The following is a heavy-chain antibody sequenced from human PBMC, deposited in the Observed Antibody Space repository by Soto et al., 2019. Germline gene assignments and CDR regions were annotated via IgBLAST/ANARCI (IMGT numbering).Heavy chain of an antibody. Sequence: SETLSLTCTVSGGFISSYYWSWIRQPPGKGLEWIGYIYYSGSTNYNPSLKSRVTISVDTSKNQFSLKLSSVTAADTAVYYCARLVTQGQYFDYWGQGTLGTVSS. D-gene: IGHD4-4*01. V-gene: IGHV4-59*01. J-gene: IGHJ4*02. CDR1: GGFISSYY. CDR3: ARLVTQGQYFDY. CDR2: IYYSGST.